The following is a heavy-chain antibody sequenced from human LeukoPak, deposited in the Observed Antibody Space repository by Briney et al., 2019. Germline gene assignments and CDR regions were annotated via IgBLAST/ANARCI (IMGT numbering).Heavy chain of an antibody. CDR2: IYSGGST. CDR3: ARGGGIAVAGTFDY. Sequence: GGSLRLSCAASGFTVSSSYMSWVRQAPGKGLEWVSVIYSGGSTYYADSVKGRFTISRHNSKNTLYLQMNSLRAEDTAVYYCARGGGIAVAGTFDYWGQGTLVTVSS. V-gene: IGHV3-53*04. D-gene: IGHD6-19*01. J-gene: IGHJ4*02. CDR1: GFTVSSSY.